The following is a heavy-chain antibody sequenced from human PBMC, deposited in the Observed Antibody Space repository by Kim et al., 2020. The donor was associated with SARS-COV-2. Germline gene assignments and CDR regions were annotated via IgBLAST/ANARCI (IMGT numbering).Heavy chain of an antibody. Sequence: GGSLRLSCAASGFTFSSYEMNWVRQAPGKGLEWVSYISSSGSTIYYADSVKGRFTISRDNAKNSLYLQMNSLRAEDTAVYYCARDPNYDYVWWSWYYYGMDVWGQGTTVTVSS. D-gene: IGHD3-16*01. V-gene: IGHV3-48*03. CDR3: ARDPNYDYVWWSWYYYGMDV. CDR2: ISSSGSTI. CDR1: GFTFSSYE. J-gene: IGHJ6*02.